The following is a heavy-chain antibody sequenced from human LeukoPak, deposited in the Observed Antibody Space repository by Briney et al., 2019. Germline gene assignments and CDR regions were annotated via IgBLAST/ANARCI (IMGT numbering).Heavy chain of an antibody. CDR1: GYTFTGYY. J-gene: IGHJ4*02. CDR2: INPNSGGT. V-gene: IGHV1-2*02. D-gene: IGHD5-12*01. Sequence: ASVKVSCKASGYTFTGYYMHWVRQAPGQGFEWMGWINPNSGGTNYAQKFQGRVTMTRDTSISTAYMELSRLRSDDTAVYYCARVSMYSGYDVDYWGQGTLVTVSS. CDR3: ARVSMYSGYDVDY.